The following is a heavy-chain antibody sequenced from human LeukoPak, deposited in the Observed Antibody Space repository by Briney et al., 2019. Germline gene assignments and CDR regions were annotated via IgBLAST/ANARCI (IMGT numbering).Heavy chain of an antibody. CDR1: GCTFTSYG. CDR2: ISAYNGNT. V-gene: IGHV1-18*01. J-gene: IGHJ4*02. Sequence: ASVKVSCKASGCTFTSYGISWVRQAPGQGLEWMGWISAYNGNTNYAQKLQGRVTMTTDTSTSTAYMELRSLRSDDTAVYYCAREYYYDSSGYYYASDYWGQGTLVTVSS. D-gene: IGHD3-22*01. CDR3: AREYYYDSSGYYYASDY.